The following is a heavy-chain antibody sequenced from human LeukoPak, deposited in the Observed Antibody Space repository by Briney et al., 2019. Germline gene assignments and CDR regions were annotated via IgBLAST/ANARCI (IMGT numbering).Heavy chain of an antibody. D-gene: IGHD4-17*01. CDR1: GFTFSNYE. Sequence: GGSLRLSCAASGFTFSNYEMNWVRQAPGKGLEWVSYISSSGSTIYNADSVKGRFTISRDNAKNSLYLQMNSLRAEDTAVYYCARVDYGDYYDYWGQGTLVTVSS. CDR2: ISSSGSTI. CDR3: ARVDYGDYYDY. J-gene: IGHJ4*02. V-gene: IGHV3-48*03.